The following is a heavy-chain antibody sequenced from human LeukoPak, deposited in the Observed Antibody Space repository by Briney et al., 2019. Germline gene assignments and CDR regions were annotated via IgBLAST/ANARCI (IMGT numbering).Heavy chain of an antibody. D-gene: IGHD3-3*01. V-gene: IGHV3-21*01. J-gene: IGHJ4*02. CDR1: GFTFSSYS. Sequence: PGGSLRLSCAASGFTFSSYSMNWVRQAPGKGLEWVSSISSSSSYIYYADSVKGRFTISRDNAKNSLYLQMNSLRAEDTAVYYCARVLTIFGVVVGYWGQGTLVTVSS. CDR3: ARVLTIFGVVVGY. CDR2: ISSSSSYI.